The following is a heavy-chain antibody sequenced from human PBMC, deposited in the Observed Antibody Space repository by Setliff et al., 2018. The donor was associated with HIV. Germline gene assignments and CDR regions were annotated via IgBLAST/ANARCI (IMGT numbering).Heavy chain of an antibody. D-gene: IGHD2-15*01. CDR1: GYNFASPW. CDR3: ARQAVDCSGGTCYSTSAFDY. CDR2: VYPDDSDS. Sequence: GESLTISCRGSGYNFASPWIAWVRQMPGKGLEWMGIVYPDDSDSRYSPSFQGQVTISADKSVSTAYLQWSSLKASDTAMYYCARQAVDCSGGTCYSTSAFDYWGQGTLVTVSS. J-gene: IGHJ4*02. V-gene: IGHV5-51*01.